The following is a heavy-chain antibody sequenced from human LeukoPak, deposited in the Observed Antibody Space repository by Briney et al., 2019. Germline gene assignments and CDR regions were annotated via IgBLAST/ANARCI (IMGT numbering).Heavy chain of an antibody. CDR1: GFTFSSYG. D-gene: IGHD2-2*01. CDR3: AKSLESTNYYYHMDV. CDR2: ISGSGGST. Sequence: GGTLRLSCAASGFTFSSYGLSWVRQAPGKGLEWVSAISGSGGSTYYADSVKGRFTISRDNSKNTLYPQTNSLRAEDTAVYYCAKSLESTNYYYHMDVWGKGTTVTISS. J-gene: IGHJ6*03. V-gene: IGHV3-23*01.